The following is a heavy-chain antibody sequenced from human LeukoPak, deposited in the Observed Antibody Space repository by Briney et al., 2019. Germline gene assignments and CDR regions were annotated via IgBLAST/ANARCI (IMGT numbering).Heavy chain of an antibody. J-gene: IGHJ4*02. CDR2: ISSSGSTI. V-gene: IGHV3-11*04. Sequence: GGSLRLSCAASGFTFSDYYMSWIRQAPGKGLEWVSYISSSGSTIYYADSVKGRFTISRDNAKNSLYLQMNSLRAEDTAVYYCARGPSVSSSWEKYDYWGQGTLVTVSS. D-gene: IGHD6-13*01. CDR1: GFTFSDYY. CDR3: ARGPSVSSSWEKYDY.